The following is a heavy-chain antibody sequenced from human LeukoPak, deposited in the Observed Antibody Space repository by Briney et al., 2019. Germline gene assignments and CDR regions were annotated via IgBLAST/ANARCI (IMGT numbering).Heavy chain of an antibody. CDR2: ISYDGSKK. D-gene: IGHD2-2*01. CDR1: GVTFSSYG. V-gene: IGHV3-30*18. CDR3: AKDSVPAALSTFDY. J-gene: IGHJ4*02. Sequence: PGRSLRLSCAASGVTFSSYGMHWVRQAPGKGLEWVTVISYDGSKKNYADSVKGRFTISRDNSKNTLYLQMNSLRAEDTAVYYCAKDSVPAALSTFDYWGQGTLVTVSS.